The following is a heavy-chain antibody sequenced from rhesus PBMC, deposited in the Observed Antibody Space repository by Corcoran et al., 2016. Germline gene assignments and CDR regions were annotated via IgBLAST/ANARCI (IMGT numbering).Heavy chain of an antibody. CDR3: ASGFGYYYYSAPTGYFDL. CDR1: GGSISSSY. Sequence: QLQLQESGPGLVKPSETLSVTCAVSGGSISSSYWSWIRQAPGTGLEWIGYIYGSGSSTNYNPSLTRRVTLAVDTSTHQLSLKLCSVTAAYTAVYYCASGFGYYYYSAPTGYFDLWGPGTPITISS. D-gene: IGHD3-28*01. J-gene: IGHJ2*01. V-gene: IGHV4-169*02. CDR2: IYGSGSST.